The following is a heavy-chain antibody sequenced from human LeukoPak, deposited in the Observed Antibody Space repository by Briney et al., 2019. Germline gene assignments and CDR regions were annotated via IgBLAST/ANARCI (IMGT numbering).Heavy chain of an antibody. D-gene: IGHD3-22*01. V-gene: IGHV3-30-3*01. CDR1: GFTFSSYA. CDR2: ISYDGSNK. Sequence: GRSLRLSCAASGFTFSSYAMHWVRQAPGKGLEWVAVISYDGSNKYYADSVKGRFTISRDNSKNTLYLQMNGLRAEDTAVYYCARDVESHYYDSSGYPDYWGQGTLVTVSS. CDR3: ARDVESHYYDSSGYPDY. J-gene: IGHJ4*02.